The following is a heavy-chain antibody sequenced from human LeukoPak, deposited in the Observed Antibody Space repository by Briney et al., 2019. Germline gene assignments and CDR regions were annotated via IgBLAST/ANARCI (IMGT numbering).Heavy chain of an antibody. CDR2: IYSGGST. Sequence: PGGSLRPSCAASGFTVSSNYMSWVRQAPGKGLGWVSVIYSGGSTYYADSVKGRFTISRDNSKNTLYLQMNSLRAEDTAVYYCARGGPAAGRFDYWGQGTLVTVSS. V-gene: IGHV3-66*01. CDR1: GFTVSSNY. D-gene: IGHD6-13*01. J-gene: IGHJ4*02. CDR3: ARGGPAAGRFDY.